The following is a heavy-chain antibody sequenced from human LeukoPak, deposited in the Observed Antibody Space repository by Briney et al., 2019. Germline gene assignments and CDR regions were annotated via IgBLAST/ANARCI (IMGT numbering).Heavy chain of an antibody. CDR2: INPNSGGT. Sequence: ASVKVSCKPSGYTFTGYYMHWVRQAPGQGLEWMGWINPNSGGTNYAQKFQGRVTMTRDTSISTAYMELSRLRSDDTAVYYCARGYYDSSGYYLDYWGQGTLVTVSS. D-gene: IGHD3-22*01. J-gene: IGHJ4*02. V-gene: IGHV1-2*02. CDR3: ARGYYDSSGYYLDY. CDR1: GYTFTGYY.